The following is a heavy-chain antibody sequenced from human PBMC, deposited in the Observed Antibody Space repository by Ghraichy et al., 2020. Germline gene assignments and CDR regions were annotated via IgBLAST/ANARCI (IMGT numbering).Heavy chain of an antibody. J-gene: IGHJ6*02. V-gene: IGHV4-34*01. Sequence: SETLSLTCAVYGGSFSGYYWSWLRQPPRKGLECIGEIDHSGSTNYNPSLKSRVTISVDTSKKQFSLRLRSVTAADTAVYYCARGMTNYYYYYGMDVWGQGTTVTVSS. CDR3: ARGMTNYYYYYGMDV. CDR2: IDHSGST. CDR1: GGSFSGYY.